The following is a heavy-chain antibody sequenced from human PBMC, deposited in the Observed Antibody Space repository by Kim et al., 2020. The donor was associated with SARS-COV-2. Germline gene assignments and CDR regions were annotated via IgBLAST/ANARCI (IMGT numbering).Heavy chain of an antibody. Sequence: GGSLRLSCAASGFTFSSYEMNWVRQAPGKGLEWVSFITGSGTAIYYADSVKGRFTISRDNAKKSLYLQMNSLRAEDTAFHYCARVSGTTDYFDYWGQGTLVTVSS. J-gene: IGHJ4*02. CDR1: GFTFSSYE. CDR2: ITGSGTAI. D-gene: IGHD1-1*01. V-gene: IGHV3-48*03. CDR3: ARVSGTTDYFDY.